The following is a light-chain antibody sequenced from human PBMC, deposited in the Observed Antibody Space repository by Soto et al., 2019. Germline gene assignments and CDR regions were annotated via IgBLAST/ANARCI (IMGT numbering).Light chain of an antibody. CDR3: HQCHNFPRT. CDR1: QSINGW. Sequence: DIQLTQSPSTLSASVGDRVTITCRASQSINGWLAWYQQKPGQAPNLLIYKASTLESGVPSRFSGSGSGTEFTLTASSMQPDDFATYYCHQCHNFPRTFGQGTKVEI. V-gene: IGKV1-5*03. J-gene: IGKJ1*01. CDR2: KAS.